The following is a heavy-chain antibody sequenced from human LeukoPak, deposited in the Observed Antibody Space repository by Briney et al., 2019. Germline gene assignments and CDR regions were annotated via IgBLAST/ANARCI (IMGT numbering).Heavy chain of an antibody. V-gene: IGHV5-51*01. J-gene: IGHJ3*02. D-gene: IGHD3-10*01. CDR2: IYPGDSDT. Sequence: GESLKISCKGSGYSFTSYWIGWVRQMPGKGLEWMGTIYPGDSDTRCSPSFQGQVTISADKSISTAYLQWSSLKASDTAMYYCARQKTYYYGSDAFDIWGQGTMVTVSS. CDR1: GYSFTSYW. CDR3: ARQKTYYYGSDAFDI.